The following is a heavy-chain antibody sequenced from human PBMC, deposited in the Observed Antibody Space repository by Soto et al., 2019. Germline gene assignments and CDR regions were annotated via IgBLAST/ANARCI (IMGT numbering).Heavy chain of an antibody. CDR2: IYWDDDK. CDR3: AHRPSYCSGGSSYSGFDY. D-gene: IGHD2-15*01. V-gene: IGHV2-5*02. CDR1: GFSLSTSGVG. Sequence: QITLKESGPTLVKPTQTLTLTCTFSGFSLSTSGVGVGWIRQPPGKALEWLALIYWDDDKRYSPSLKRRLTTTKETAKDHVALTMTNMDPVDTATYYCAHRPSYCSGGSSYSGFDYWGQGALVTVSS. J-gene: IGHJ4*02.